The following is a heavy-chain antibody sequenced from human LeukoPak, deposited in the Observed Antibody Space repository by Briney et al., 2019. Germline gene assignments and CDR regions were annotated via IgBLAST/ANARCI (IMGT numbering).Heavy chain of an antibody. CDR3: AKDIGDNWNWDYYYYGMDV. J-gene: IGHJ6*02. CDR1: GFTFSNYG. CDR2: ISYDGSNK. V-gene: IGHV3-30*18. Sequence: GRSLRLSCAASGFTFSNYGMHWVRQAPGKGLEWVAVISYDGSNKYYADSVKGRFTISRDNSKNTLYLQMNSLRAEDTAVYYCAKDIGDNWNWDYYYYGMDVWGQGTTVTVSS. D-gene: IGHD1-7*01.